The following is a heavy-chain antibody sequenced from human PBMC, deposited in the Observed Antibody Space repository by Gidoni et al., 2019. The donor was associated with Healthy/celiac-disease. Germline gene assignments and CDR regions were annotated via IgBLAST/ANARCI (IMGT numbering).Heavy chain of an antibody. J-gene: IGHJ6*02. V-gene: IGHV3-11*01. CDR3: AREPHYYYGMDV. Sequence: KGRFTISRDNAKNSLYLQMNSLRAEDTAVYYCAREPHYYYGMDVWGQGTTVTVSS.